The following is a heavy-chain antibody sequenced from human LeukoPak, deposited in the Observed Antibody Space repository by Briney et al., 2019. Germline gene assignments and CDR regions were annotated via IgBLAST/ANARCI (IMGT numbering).Heavy chain of an antibody. J-gene: IGHJ4*02. D-gene: IGHD5-12*01. CDR2: VNQDGSEA. Sequence: GGSLRLSCAASGFPFHNYWMTWVRQAPGKGLEWVAQVNQDGSEAHYAGSVKARFTISRDNAKSSVSLQMNSLRAEDTAVYYCVRDGGVSGYDLLDYWGQGTLVTVSS. V-gene: IGHV3-7*01. CDR3: VRDGGVSGYDLLDY. CDR1: GFPFHNYW.